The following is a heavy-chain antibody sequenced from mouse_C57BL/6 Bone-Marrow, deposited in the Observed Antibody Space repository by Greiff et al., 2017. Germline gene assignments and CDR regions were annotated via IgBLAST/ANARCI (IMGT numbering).Heavy chain of an antibody. Sequence: EVQLQQSGAELVRPGASVKLSCTASGFNIKDDYMHWVKQRPEQGLEWIGWIDPENGDTEYASKFQGKATITADPSSNPAYLQLSSLTSEDTAVYYCTTGNSYYWGQGTTLTVSS. CDR2: IDPENGDT. CDR3: TTGNSYY. CDR1: GFNIKDDY. V-gene: IGHV14-4*01. J-gene: IGHJ2*01.